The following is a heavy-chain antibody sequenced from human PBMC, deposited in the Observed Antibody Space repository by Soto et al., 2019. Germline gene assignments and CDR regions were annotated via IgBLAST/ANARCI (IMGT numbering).Heavy chain of an antibody. J-gene: IGHJ4*02. V-gene: IGHV3-23*01. Sequence: ESGGGLVQPGGSLRLSCAASGFTFSSYAMSWVRQAPGKGLEWLSGISVSGGSTFNADSVKGRFTISRDNSRNRLDLQMNNLKVEDTALYYCAKLGTMGVFDNWGQGTLLTVSS. CDR1: GFTFSSYA. CDR3: AKLGTMGVFDN. D-gene: IGHD1-26*01. CDR2: ISVSGGST.